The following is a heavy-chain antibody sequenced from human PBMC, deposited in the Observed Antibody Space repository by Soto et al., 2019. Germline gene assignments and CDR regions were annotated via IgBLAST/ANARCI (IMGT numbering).Heavy chain of an antibody. CDR2: INPNSGGT. J-gene: IGHJ6*02. CDR3: ARAPGFGELLAYYYYGMDV. Sequence: ASVKVSCKASGYTFTGYYMHWVRQAPGQGLEWMGWINPNSGGTNYAQKFQGRVTMTRDTSISTAYMELSSLRSEDTAVYYCARAPGFGELLAYYYYGMDVWGQGTTVTVSS. CDR1: GYTFTGYY. V-gene: IGHV1-2*02. D-gene: IGHD3-10*01.